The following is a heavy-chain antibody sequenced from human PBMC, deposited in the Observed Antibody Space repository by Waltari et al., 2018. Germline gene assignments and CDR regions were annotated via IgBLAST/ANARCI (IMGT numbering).Heavy chain of an antibody. V-gene: IGHV4-39*01. J-gene: IGHJ4*02. CDR3: ARRKSKDTPFDY. CDR2: IYYSGST. D-gene: IGHD5-18*01. CDR1: GCSISSSSYY. Sequence: QLQLQESGPGLVKPSETLSLTCTVSGCSISSSSYYWGWIRQPPGKGLEWIGSIYYSGSTYYNPSLKSRVTISVDTSKNQFSLKLSSVTAADTAVYYCARRKSKDTPFDYWGQGTLVTVSS.